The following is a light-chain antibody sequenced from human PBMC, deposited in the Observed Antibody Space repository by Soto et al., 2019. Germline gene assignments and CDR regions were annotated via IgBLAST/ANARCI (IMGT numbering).Light chain of an antibody. CDR2: DVS. J-gene: IGKJ1*01. CDR1: QRISGW. V-gene: IGKV1-5*01. Sequence: RMTPSPSTLSSSFGATVTITCRASQRISGWLAWYQQKPGKAPKLLIYDVSSLESGVPSRFSGSGSGAEFTLTISRLQPDDSATYYCLQYTSFWTFGQGPKVDIK. CDR3: LQYTSFWT.